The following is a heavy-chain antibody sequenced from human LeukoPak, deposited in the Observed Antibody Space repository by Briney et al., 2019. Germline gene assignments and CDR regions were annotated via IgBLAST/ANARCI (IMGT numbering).Heavy chain of an antibody. CDR3: ARGRQRGYSYGPFDY. J-gene: IGHJ4*02. CDR2: INPNSGGT. D-gene: IGHD5-18*01. Sequence: ASVKVSCKASGYTFTGYYMHWVRQAPGQGLEWTGWINPNSGGTNYAQKFQGRVTMTRDTSISTAYMELSRLRSDDTAVYYCARGRQRGYSYGPFDYWGQGTLVTVSS. CDR1: GYTFTGYY. V-gene: IGHV1-2*02.